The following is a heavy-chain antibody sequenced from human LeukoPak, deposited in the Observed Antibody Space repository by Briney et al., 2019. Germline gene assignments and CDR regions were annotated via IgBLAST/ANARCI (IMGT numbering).Heavy chain of an antibody. CDR1: GYSFTTYW. CDR3: TRQRSGWSLDF. D-gene: IGHD6-19*01. J-gene: IGHJ4*02. V-gene: IGHV5-10-1*01. CDR2: IDPSDSYT. Sequence: GESLRISFKGSGYSFTTYWITWVRQMPGKGLEWMGRIDPSDSYTNYSPSFQGHFTISADKSISTAYLQWSSLKAPDTAMYYCTRQRSGWSLDFWGQGTLVTVSS.